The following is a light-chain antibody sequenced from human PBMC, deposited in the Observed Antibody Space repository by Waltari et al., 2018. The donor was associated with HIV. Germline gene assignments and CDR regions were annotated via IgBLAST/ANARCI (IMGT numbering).Light chain of an antibody. V-gene: IGKV1-8*01. CDR1: QDISSS. CDR2: AAS. Sequence: IQMTQSPSTLSAFVGDRVTITCRASQDISSSLAWYQQKPGRAPKLLIYAASTLQSGVPSRFSGSGSGTDFTLTISCLQSEDFATYYCQQYYDYLRTFGQGTKVEIK. J-gene: IGKJ1*01. CDR3: QQYYDYLRT.